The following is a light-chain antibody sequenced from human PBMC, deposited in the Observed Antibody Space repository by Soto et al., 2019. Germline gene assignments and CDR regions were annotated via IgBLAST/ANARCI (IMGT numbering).Light chain of an antibody. CDR2: SYN. Sequence: QLVLTQPPSASGTPGQRVTISCSGSSSNIGSNTVNWYQHFPGTAPKLLIYSYNQRPSGVPDRFSGSKSGTSASLAISGLQSEDEADYYCAAWDDSLNGVVFGGGTKVTVL. J-gene: IGLJ2*01. CDR3: AAWDDSLNGVV. CDR1: SSNIGSNT. V-gene: IGLV1-44*01.